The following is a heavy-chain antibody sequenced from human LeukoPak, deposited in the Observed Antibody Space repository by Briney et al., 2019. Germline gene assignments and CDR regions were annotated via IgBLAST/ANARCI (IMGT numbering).Heavy chain of an antibody. CDR3: ASQREEVGLFDI. CDR1: GYSFSSYW. Sequence: KRGESLKISCKASGYSFSSYWIGWVRQMPGKGLEWMESIYPGDSDTKYSPSFQGQVTISADTSISTAYLQWSSLKASDTAMYYCASQREEVGLFDIWGQGTMVTVSS. V-gene: IGHV5-51*01. J-gene: IGHJ3*02. CDR2: IYPGDSDT. D-gene: IGHD1-26*01.